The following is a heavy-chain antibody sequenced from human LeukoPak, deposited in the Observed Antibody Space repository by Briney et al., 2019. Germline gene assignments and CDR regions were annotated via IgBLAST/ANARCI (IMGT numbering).Heavy chain of an antibody. CDR3: ARHGYCSSTSCYPDF. D-gene: IGHD2-2*03. CDR1: GGSISSSSYY. CDR2: IYYSGST. V-gene: IGHV4-39*01. Sequence: PSETLSLTCTVSGGSISSSSYYWGWIRQPPGKGLEWIGSIYYSGSTYYNPSLKSRVTISVDTSKNQLSLSLRFVTAADTAVYYCARHGYCSSTSCYPDFWGQGTLVTVSS. J-gene: IGHJ4*02.